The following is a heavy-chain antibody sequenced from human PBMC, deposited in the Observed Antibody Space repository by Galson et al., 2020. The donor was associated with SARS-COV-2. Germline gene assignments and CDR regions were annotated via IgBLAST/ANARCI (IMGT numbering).Heavy chain of an antibody. V-gene: IGHV3-30*04. J-gene: IGHJ3*02. Sequence: GGSLRLSCAASGFTFSSYAMHWVRQAPGKALEWVAVISYDGSNKYYADSVKGRFTISRDNSKNTLYLQMNSLRAEDTAVYYCAREDVLPDAFDIWGQGTMVTVSS. CDR3: AREDVLPDAFDI. CDR2: ISYDGSNK. D-gene: IGHD3-10*01. CDR1: GFTFSSYA.